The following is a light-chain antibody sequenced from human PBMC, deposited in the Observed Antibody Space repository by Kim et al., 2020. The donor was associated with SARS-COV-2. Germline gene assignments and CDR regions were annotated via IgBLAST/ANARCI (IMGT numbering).Light chain of an antibody. CDR2: DAS. CDR3: QQYSYLPPLT. CDR1: QDIGSD. V-gene: IGKV1-33*01. J-gene: IGKJ4*01. Sequence: SVGDRVTFTCQASQDIGSDLNLYHQKPGKAPKLLSFDASTLQTGVPSRFSGSGSGTDFSFTITNLQPEDVGTYYCQQYSYLPPLTFGGGTKVDIK.